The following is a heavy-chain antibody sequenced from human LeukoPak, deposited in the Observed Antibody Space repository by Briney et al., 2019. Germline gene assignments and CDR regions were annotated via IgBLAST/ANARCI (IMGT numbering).Heavy chain of an antibody. CDR2: ISAYNGNT. D-gene: IGHD6-13*01. Sequence: ASVKVSCKASGYTFTSYGISWVRQAPGQGLEWMGLISAYNGNTNYAQKLQGRVTMTTDTSTSTAYMELRSLRSDDTAVYYCAREGSSSWYPKCFDYWRQGTLVTVSS. J-gene: IGHJ4*02. V-gene: IGHV1-18*01. CDR1: GYTFTSYG. CDR3: AREGSSSWYPKCFDY.